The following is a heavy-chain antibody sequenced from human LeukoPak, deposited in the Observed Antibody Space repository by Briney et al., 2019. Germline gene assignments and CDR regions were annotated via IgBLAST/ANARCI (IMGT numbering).Heavy chain of an antibody. CDR2: IRGRSGTT. CDR1: GFTFTMFS. CDR3: ARTYDFGIGPPGDAFDN. V-gene: IGHV3-48*01. J-gene: IGHJ3*02. Sequence: GGSLRLSCAASGFTFTMFSMNWLRQAPGKGLEWIAFIRGRSGTTYYADSVQGRFTISRDNAEDSVYLQMNSLRVEDTAVYYCARTYDFGIGPPGDAFDNWGQGTLVTVFS. D-gene: IGHD3-3*01.